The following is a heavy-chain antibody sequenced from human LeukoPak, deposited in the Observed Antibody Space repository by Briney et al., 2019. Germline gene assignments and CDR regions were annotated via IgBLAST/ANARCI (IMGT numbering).Heavy chain of an antibody. J-gene: IGHJ4*02. V-gene: IGHV3-23*01. CDR2: ISGSGGTT. CDR1: GFSLSNYA. CDR3: AKDRRRFWSGYLDY. D-gene: IGHD3-3*01. Sequence: PGGSLRLSCAASGFSLSNYAMSWVRQAPGKGLEWVSGISGSGGTTYYADSVRGRFTISRDNSKNTLYLQMNSLTAKDTAVYYCAKDRRRFWSGYLDYWGQGALVTVSS.